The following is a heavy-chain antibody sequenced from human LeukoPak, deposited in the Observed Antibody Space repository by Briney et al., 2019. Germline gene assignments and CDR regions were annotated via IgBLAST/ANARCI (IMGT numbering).Heavy chain of an antibody. CDR1: GFTFGDYP. CDR3: AKAFGGNSFDY. CDR2: ISWNGGTI. J-gene: IGHJ4*02. Sequence: GGSLRLSCAASGFTFGDYPMHWVRQAPGKGLEWDSGISWNGGTIGYADSVKGRFTSSRDNAKNSLYLHMNSLRAEDTALYYCAKAFGGNSFDYWGQGTLVTVSS. D-gene: IGHD4-23*01. V-gene: IGHV3-9*01.